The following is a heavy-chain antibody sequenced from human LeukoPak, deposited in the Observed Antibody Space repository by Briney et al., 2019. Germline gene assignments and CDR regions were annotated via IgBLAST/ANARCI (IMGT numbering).Heavy chain of an antibody. CDR3: ARGVTPDY. Sequence: GGSLTLSCAASGFTFNTYWMSWVRQAPGKGLEWVANIKQDESGKYYVDSVKGRFTISRDDAKNSLYLQMNSLRAEDTAVYFCARGVTPDYWGQGALVTVSS. J-gene: IGHJ4*02. D-gene: IGHD2-21*02. CDR2: IKQDESGK. CDR1: GFTFNTYW. V-gene: IGHV3-7*01.